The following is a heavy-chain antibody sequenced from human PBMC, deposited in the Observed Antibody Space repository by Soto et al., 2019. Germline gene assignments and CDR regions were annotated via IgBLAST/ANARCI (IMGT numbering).Heavy chain of an antibody. D-gene: IGHD3-22*01. CDR3: ATRLPRYFDSSADYSSYFDS. V-gene: IGHV1-24*01. CDR1: GYTFSDLS. J-gene: IGHJ4*02. CDR2: FDPEDGET. Sequence: QVQLIQSGAEVKKPGASVKVSCKVSGYTFSDLSMHWVRQSPGKGLEWMGGFDPEDGETLYARKFQGRVTMIKDTSTDTAYMELTSLTSEDTAVYYCATRLPRYFDSSADYSSYFDSWGQGSLVIVSS.